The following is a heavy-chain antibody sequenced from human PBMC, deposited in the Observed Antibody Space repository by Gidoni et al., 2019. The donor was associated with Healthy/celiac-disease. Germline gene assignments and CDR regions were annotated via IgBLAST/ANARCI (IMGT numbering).Heavy chain of an antibody. J-gene: IGHJ6*02. D-gene: IGHD6-13*01. CDR2: INPNSGGT. V-gene: IGHV1-2*04. CDR3: ARTSSSWYWSGMDV. CDR1: GYTFTGYY. Sequence: QVQLVQSGAEVKKPGASVKVYCKASGYTFTGYYMHWVRQAPGQGLEWMGWINPNSGGTNYAQKFQGWVTMTRDTSISTAYMELSRLRSDDTAVYYCARTSSSWYWSGMDVWGQGTTVTVSS.